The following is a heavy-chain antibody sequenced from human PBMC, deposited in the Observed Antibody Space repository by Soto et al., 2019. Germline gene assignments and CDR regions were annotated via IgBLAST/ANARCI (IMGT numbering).Heavy chain of an antibody. CDR1: GYTFTGYY. D-gene: IGHD5-12*01. CDR2: INPNSGGT. J-gene: IGHJ4*02. V-gene: IGHV1-2*04. CDR3: ARAARLNSGYDY. Sequence: ASVKVSCKASGYTFTGYYMHWVRQAPGQGLEWMGWINPNSGGTNYAQKFQGWVTMTRDTSISTAYMELSRLRSDDTAVYYCARAARLNSGYDYWGQGTLVTVSS.